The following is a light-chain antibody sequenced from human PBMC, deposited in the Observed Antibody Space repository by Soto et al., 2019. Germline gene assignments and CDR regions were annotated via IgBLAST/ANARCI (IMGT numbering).Light chain of an antibody. CDR3: QSFDSSLRMRI. V-gene: IGLV1-40*01. CDR1: SSNIGAGYD. CDR2: GNN. Sequence: QAVVTQPPSMSGAPGQRVTISCTGSSSNIGAGYDVHWYQQLPGTAPKLLIYGNNNRPSGVPDRFSGSKSGTSASLAITGLQAEDEADYYCQSFDSSLRMRIFGGGTKLTVL. J-gene: IGLJ2*01.